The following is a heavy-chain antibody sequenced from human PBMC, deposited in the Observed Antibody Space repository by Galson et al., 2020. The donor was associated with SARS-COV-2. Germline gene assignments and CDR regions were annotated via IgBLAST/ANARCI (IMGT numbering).Heavy chain of an antibody. D-gene: IGHD6-13*01. J-gene: IGHJ6*02. CDR3: ARGNGGYSSGWSFVMDV. CDR1: GGSFSGYY. Sequence: SETLSLTCAVYGGSFSGYYWSWIRQPPGKGLEWIGEINHSGSTNYNPSLKSRITISVDTSKNQFSLKLSSVTAADTAVYYCARGNGGYSSGWSFVMDVGGQGTTVTCSS. CDR2: INHSGST. V-gene: IGHV4-34*01.